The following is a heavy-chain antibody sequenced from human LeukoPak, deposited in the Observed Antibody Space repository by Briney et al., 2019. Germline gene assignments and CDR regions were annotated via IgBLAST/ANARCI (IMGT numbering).Heavy chain of an antibody. D-gene: IGHD3-9*01. CDR2: MHYSGST. Sequence: PSETLSLTCTVSGGSISSSSYYWGWIRQPPGKGLEWIGSMHYSGSTYYKPSLKNRVTISTHTSKNQFSLNLSSVTAADTAVYYCARQGYDTLTGQTFYTFDIWAKGQWSPSLQ. CDR3: ARQGYDTLTGQTFYTFDI. CDR1: GGSISSSSYY. J-gene: IGHJ3*02. V-gene: IGHV4-39*07.